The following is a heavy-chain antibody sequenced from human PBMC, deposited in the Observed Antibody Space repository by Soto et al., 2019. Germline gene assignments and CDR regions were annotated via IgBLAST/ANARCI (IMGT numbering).Heavy chain of an antibody. D-gene: IGHD6-19*01. CDR1: EGTIRGHG. Sequence: LTWTVAEGTIRGHGGSWIRQKQGKGLEWIGYIFYSGSTNYNPSLKGRVTISVDTSKNQFSLKLSSVTAADLAVYYCASVGSSGWFPDYWGPGTLVTGFS. J-gene: IGHJ4*02. CDR3: ASVGSSGWFPDY. V-gene: IGHV4-59*11. CDR2: IFYSGST.